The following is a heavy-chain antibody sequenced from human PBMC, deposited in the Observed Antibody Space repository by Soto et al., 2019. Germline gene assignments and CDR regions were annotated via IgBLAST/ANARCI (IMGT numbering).Heavy chain of an antibody. D-gene: IGHD1-1*01. Sequence: QVQLQESGPGLVKPSGTLSLTCAVSGGSISTSNWWSWVRQPPGKGLEWIGEVYHSGSTNYNPSFKRRVTMSVDKSKNQFSRKLTSVTAADTALYYCASTSTSGTRFDYWGQGSLVTVSS. CDR2: VYHSGST. CDR3: ASTSTSGTRFDY. J-gene: IGHJ4*02. V-gene: IGHV4-4*02. CDR1: GGSISTSNW.